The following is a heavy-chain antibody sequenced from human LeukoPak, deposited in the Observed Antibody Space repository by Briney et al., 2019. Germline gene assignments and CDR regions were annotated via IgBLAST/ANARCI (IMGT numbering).Heavy chain of an antibody. CDR1: GFTSSAYW. J-gene: IGHJ5*02. CDR2: INSDVSTT. V-gene: IGHV3-74*01. CDR3: AKQLSGWSPEGA. D-gene: IGHD6-19*01. Sequence: PGGSLRLSCAASGFTSSAYWMHWVRQVPGKGLVWVSRINSDVSTTNYADSVKGRFTMSRDNSKNTLYLQMNSLRVEDTAVYYCAKQLSGWSPEGAWGQGTLVTVSS.